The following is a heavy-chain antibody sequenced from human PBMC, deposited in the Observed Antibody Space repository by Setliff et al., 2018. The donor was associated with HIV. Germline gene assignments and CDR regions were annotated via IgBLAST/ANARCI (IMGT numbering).Heavy chain of an antibody. D-gene: IGHD3-22*01. CDR1: GGSISSDYY. Sequence: SETLSLTCTVSGGSISSDYYWSWIRQPPGKGLEWIGYIYYSGSTNYNPSLKSRVTISVDTSKNQFSLKLSSVTAADTAVYYCARHPKIFYYDSSGYLGSYYYMDVWGKGTTVTVSS. V-gene: IGHV4-59*08. CDR3: ARHPKIFYYDSSGYLGSYYYMDV. J-gene: IGHJ6*03. CDR2: IYYSGST.